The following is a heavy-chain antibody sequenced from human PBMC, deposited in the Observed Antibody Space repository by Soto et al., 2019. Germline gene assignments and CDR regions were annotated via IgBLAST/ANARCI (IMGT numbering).Heavy chain of an antibody. CDR2: IYYSGST. J-gene: IGHJ4*02. V-gene: IGHV4-59*01. D-gene: IGHD6-13*01. CDR1: GGSISSYY. CDR3: ASGAFEYSSSWYYFDY. Sequence: PSETLSLTCTVSGGSISSYYWSWTRQPPGKGLEWIGYIYYSGSTNYNPSLKSRVTISVDTSKNQFSLKLSSVTAADTAVYYCASGAFEYSSSWYYFDYWGQGTLVTVSS.